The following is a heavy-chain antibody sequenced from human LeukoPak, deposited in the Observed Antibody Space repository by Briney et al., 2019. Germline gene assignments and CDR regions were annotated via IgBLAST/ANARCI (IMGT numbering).Heavy chain of an antibody. CDR3: AKDTPTSGGKGSIDY. Sequence: PGGSLRLSCAASGFTFSSYGMHWVRQAPGKGLEWVAIISYDGNIKFYADSVKGRFTISRDNSKNTLFLQMNSLRAEDTAVYYCAKDTPTSGGKGSIDYWGQGALVTVSS. D-gene: IGHD4-23*01. CDR2: ISYDGNIK. V-gene: IGHV3-30*18. CDR1: GFTFSSYG. J-gene: IGHJ4*02.